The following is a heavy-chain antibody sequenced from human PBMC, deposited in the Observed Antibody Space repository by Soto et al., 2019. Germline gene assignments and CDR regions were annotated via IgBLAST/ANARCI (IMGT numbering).Heavy chain of an antibody. D-gene: IGHD2-15*01. J-gene: IGHJ4*02. CDR3: TTDRCYSPVDH. V-gene: IGHV3-15*01. CDR1: GFSFSSAW. Sequence: GASLRLSCAASGFSFSSAWMSWVPQTPEKGLEWVGRIKSKSDGGTTDYAAPVKGRFTISRDDSENTLYLQMNSLKTEDTAMYDCTTDRCYSPVDHWGQGTLVTVSS. CDR2: IKSKSDGGTT.